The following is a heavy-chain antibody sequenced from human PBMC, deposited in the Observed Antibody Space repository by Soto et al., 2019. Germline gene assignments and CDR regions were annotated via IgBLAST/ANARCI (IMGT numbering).Heavy chain of an antibody. CDR2: IIPIFGTA. D-gene: IGHD3-3*01. Sequence: GASVKVSCKASGGTFSSYAISWVRQAPGQGLEWMGGIIPIFGTANYAQKFQGRVTITADESTSTAYMELSSLRSEDTAVYYCARELSITIFGVVIPCGMDVWGQGTTVTVSS. CDR3: ARELSITIFGVVIPCGMDV. J-gene: IGHJ6*02. V-gene: IGHV1-69*13. CDR1: GGTFSSYA.